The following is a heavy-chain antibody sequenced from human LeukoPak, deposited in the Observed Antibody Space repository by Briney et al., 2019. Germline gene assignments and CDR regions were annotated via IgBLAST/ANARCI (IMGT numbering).Heavy chain of an antibody. J-gene: IGHJ4*02. CDR1: GFTFSSYS. CDR2: ISSSSTYI. D-gene: IGHD2-15*01. Sequence: PGGSLRLSCAASGFTFSSYSMNWVRQAPGKGLEWVPSISSSSTYIYYADSVKGRFTISRDNAKNSLYLQMSSLRADDTAVYYCATPTLGYCSGGSCRTSDYWGQGTLVTVSS. V-gene: IGHV3-21*01. CDR3: ATPTLGYCSGGSCRTSDY.